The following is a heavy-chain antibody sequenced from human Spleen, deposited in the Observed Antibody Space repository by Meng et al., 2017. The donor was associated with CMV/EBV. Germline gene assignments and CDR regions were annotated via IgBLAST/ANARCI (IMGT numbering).Heavy chain of an antibody. D-gene: IGHD3-16*02. CDR2: ISSGSSYI. CDR3: ARRGGSYRYNWFDP. V-gene: IGHV3-21*01. J-gene: IGHJ5*02. CDR1: GFTFSSYS. Sequence: GESLKISCAASGFTFSSYSMNWVRQAPGKGLEWVSSISSGSSYIYYADSVKGRFTISRDNAKNSLYLQMNSLRAEDTAVYYCARRGGSYRYNWFDPWGQGTLVTVSS.